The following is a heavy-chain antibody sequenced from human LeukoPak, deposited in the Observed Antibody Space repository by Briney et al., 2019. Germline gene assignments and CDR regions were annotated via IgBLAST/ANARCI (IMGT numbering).Heavy chain of an antibody. CDR3: ARSPYSSSWLDY. V-gene: IGHV4-59*11. Sequence: SETLSLTCTVSGGSISSHYWSWIRQPPGKGLEWIGYIYYSGSTNYNPSLKSRVTITVDTSKNQFSLKLSSVTAADTAVYYCARSPYSSSWLDYWGQGTLVTVSS. CDR1: GGSISSHY. J-gene: IGHJ4*02. D-gene: IGHD6-13*01. CDR2: IYYSGST.